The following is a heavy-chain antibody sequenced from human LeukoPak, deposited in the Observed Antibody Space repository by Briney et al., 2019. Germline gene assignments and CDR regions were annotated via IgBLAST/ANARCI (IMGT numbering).Heavy chain of an antibody. Sequence: SVKVSCKASGGTFSSYAISWVRQAPGQGLEWMGRIIPIFATANYAQKFQGRVTITADKSTSTAYMELSSPRSEDTAAYYCARDETYNWNAHAFDIWGQGTMVTVSS. CDR2: IIPIFATA. V-gene: IGHV1-69*06. CDR3: ARDETYNWNAHAFDI. D-gene: IGHD1-20*01. J-gene: IGHJ3*02. CDR1: GGTFSSYA.